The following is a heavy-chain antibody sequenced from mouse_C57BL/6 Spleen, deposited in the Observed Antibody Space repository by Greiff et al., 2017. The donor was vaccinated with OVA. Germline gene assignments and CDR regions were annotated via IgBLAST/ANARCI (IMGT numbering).Heavy chain of an antibody. CDR1: GYTFTSYT. J-gene: IGHJ4*01. CDR3: ARRAFGDYYAMDY. D-gene: IGHD3-3*01. V-gene: IGHV1-4*01. CDR2: INPSSGYT. Sequence: VKLQQSGAELARPGASVKMSCKASGYTFTSYTMHWVKQRPGQGLEWIGYINPSSGYTKYNQKFKDKATLTADKSSSTAYMQLSSLTSEDSAVYYCARRAFGDYYAMDYWGQGTSVTVSS.